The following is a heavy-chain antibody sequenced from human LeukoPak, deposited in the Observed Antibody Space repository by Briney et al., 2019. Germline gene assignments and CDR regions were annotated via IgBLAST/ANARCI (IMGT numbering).Heavy chain of an antibody. V-gene: IGHV4-59*08. J-gene: IGHJ4*02. CDR1: GGSISSYY. CDR3: ARHWYSSGWVFDY. CDR2: VYYSGST. D-gene: IGHD6-19*01. Sequence: SETLSLTCTVSGGSISSYYWSWIRQPPGKGLEWIGYVYYSGSTNYNPSLKSRVTISLDTSKNQFSLKLSSVTAADTAVYYCARHWYSSGWVFDYWGQGTLVTVSS.